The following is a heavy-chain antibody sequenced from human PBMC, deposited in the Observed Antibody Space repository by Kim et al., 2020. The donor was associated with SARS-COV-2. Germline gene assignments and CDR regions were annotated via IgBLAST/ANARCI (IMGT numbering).Heavy chain of an antibody. Sequence: RFTISRDNSKNTLYLQMNSLRAEDTAVYYCARDGYYDILTGYTLGGYFDYWGQGTLVTVSS. V-gene: IGHV3-30*07. CDR3: ARDGYYDILTGYTLGGYFDY. J-gene: IGHJ4*02. D-gene: IGHD3-9*01.